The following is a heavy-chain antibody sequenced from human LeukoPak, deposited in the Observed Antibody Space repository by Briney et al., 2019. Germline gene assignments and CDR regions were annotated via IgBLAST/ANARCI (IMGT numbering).Heavy chain of an antibody. CDR3: ANPEEDSSGYYYFDY. V-gene: IGHV3-30*18. J-gene: IGHJ4*02. Sequence: GGSLRLSCAASGFTFSSYGMHWVRQAPGKGLEWVAVISYDGSNKYYADSVKGRFTISRDNSKNTLYLQMNSLRAEDTAVYYCANPEEDSSGYYYFDYWGQGTLVTVSS. CDR2: ISYDGSNK. D-gene: IGHD3-22*01. CDR1: GFTFSSYG.